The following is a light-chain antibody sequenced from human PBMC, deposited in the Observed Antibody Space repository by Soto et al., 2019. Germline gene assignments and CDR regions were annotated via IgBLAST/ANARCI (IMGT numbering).Light chain of an antibody. CDR2: ATS. CDR3: QQSPSSEYS. Sequence: IQLTQSPSSLSASVGVRVTITCRTSQSISAYLNWYRQKPGQAPELLIYATSNLHSGVPSRFSGSGSVTEFTLTINSLQPEALATYYLQQSPSSEYSFGQRTRLEIK. CDR1: QSISAY. V-gene: IGKV1-39*01. J-gene: IGKJ2*01.